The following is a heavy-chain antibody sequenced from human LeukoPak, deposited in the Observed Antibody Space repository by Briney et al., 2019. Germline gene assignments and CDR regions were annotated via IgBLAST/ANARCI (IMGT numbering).Heavy chain of an antibody. J-gene: IGHJ4*02. CDR2: IKQDGSEK. CDR1: GFTFSSYW. D-gene: IGHD5-18*01. V-gene: IGHV3-7*03. Sequence: PGGSLRLSCAASGFTFSSYWMSWVRQAPGKGLEWVANIKQDGSEKYYVDSVKGRFTISRDNAKNSLYLQMNSLRAEDTAVYYCARVNGPCIQLWLRGGGYFDYWGQGTLVTVSS. CDR3: ARVNGPCIQLWLRGGGYFDY.